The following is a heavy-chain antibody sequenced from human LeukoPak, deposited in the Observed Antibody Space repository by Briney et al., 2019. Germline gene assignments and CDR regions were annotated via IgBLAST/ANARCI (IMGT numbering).Heavy chain of an antibody. Sequence: GGSLRLSCTASGFTFRNYGMNWVRQTPDKGLEWVAGVSYEGSRRYTADSVNGRFIVSRDNSKDTLYLQMNSLRAEDTAVYYCARGSAVGAFDIWGQGTMVTVSS. V-gene: IGHV3-30*03. D-gene: IGHD6-19*01. CDR1: GFTFRNYG. J-gene: IGHJ3*02. CDR3: ARGSAVGAFDI. CDR2: VSYEGSRR.